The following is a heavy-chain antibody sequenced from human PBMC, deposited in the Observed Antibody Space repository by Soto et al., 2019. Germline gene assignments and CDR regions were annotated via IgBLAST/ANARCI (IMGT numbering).Heavy chain of an antibody. V-gene: IGHV3-23*01. CDR2: ISGGSSVT. J-gene: IGHJ4*02. CDR3: AKVLSKNYYYPFDF. CDR1: GFTFSDYA. D-gene: IGHD3-10*01. Sequence: GGSLRLSCTASGFTFSDYAMAWVRQAPGKGLEWVSTISGGSSVTYYGDSVKGRFTISRDNAKKTLFLQLNRLSAEDTATYYCAKVLSKNYYYPFDFWGQGTQVTVSS.